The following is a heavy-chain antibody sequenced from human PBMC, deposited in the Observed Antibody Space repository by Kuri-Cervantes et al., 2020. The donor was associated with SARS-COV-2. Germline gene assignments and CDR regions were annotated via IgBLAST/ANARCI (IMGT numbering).Heavy chain of an antibody. CDR3: ATHSSSWYKAFDI. CDR2: INPNSSGT. D-gene: IGHD6-13*01. Sequence: ASVKVSCKASGYTFTGYYMHWVRQAPGQGLEWMGWINPNSSGTNYAQKFQGRVTMTRNTSISTAYMELSSLRSEDTAVYYCATHSSSWYKAFDIWGQGTMVTVSS. J-gene: IGHJ3*02. V-gene: IGHV1-2*02. CDR1: GYTFTGYY.